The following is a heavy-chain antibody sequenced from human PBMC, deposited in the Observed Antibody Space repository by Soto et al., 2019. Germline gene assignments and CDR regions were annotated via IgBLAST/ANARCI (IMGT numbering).Heavy chain of an antibody. J-gene: IGHJ4*02. V-gene: IGHV1-69*13. CDR3: ARPLDGSGYTPSFSGFDY. CDR1: GGTFSSYA. CDR2: IIPIFGTA. D-gene: IGHD3-22*01. Sequence: SVKVSCKASGGTFSSYAISWVRQAPGQGLEWMGGIIPIFGTANYAQKFQGRVTITADESTSTAYMELSSLRSEDTAVYYCARPLDGSGYTPSFSGFDYWGQGTLVTVSS.